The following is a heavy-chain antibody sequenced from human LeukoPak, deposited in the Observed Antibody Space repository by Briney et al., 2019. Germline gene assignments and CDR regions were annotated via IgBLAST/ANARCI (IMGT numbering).Heavy chain of an antibody. V-gene: IGHV1-8*03. CDR2: MNPNSGST. D-gene: IGHD6-13*01. J-gene: IGHJ6*03. CDR3: AKLRKEYSSSWPYYYYYMDV. CDR1: GYTFTSYD. Sequence: GASVKVSCKASGYTFTSYDINWVRQATGQGLEWMGWMNPNSGSTGYAQKFQGRVTITRNTSISTAYMELSSLRSEDTAVYYCAKLRKEYSSSWPYYYYYMDVWGKGTTVTVSS.